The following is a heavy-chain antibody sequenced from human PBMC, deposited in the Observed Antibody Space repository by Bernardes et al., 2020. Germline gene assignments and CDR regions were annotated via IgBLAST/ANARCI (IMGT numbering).Heavy chain of an antibody. V-gene: IGHV3-48*01. D-gene: IGHD1-26*01. J-gene: IGHJ2*01. CDR1: GFSLSDYN. CDR2: ISSSSSTK. CDR3: ARGLQWELSGWYFDL. Sequence: AGSLRLSCAASGFSLSDYNMNWVRQAQGRGLEWIAYISSSSSTKNYADSVRGRFTISRDNAKNALYLQMNSLRVEDTAVYYCARGLQWELSGWYFDLWGRGTLATVSS.